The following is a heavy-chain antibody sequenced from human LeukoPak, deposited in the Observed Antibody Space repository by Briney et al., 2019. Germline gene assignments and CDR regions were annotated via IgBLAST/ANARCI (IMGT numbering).Heavy chain of an antibody. CDR2: ISTTGTYT. V-gene: IGHV3-21*01. J-gene: IGHJ4*02. D-gene: IGHD2-15*01. Sequence: GGSLRLSCAASGFTFSNYAINWVRQAPGKGLEWFSSISTTGTYTDYADSVKGRFTISRDNTKNSVFLQMNDLKAEDTAVYYCARIQTSSGASHYYFDYWGQGSLVTVSS. CDR3: ARIQTSSGASHYYFDY. CDR1: GFTFSNYA.